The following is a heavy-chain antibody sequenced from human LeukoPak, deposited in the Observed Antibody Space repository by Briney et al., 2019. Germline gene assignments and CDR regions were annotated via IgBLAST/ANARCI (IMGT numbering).Heavy chain of an antibody. Sequence: PGGSLRLSCAASGFTFSSYGMHWVRQAPEKGLEYVSAISSTGGSTYYADSVKGRFTISRDNSKNTLYLQMGSLRGEDTAVYYCAGGGAAAGTGGNDYWGQGTLVIVSS. CDR3: AGGGAAAGTGGNDY. D-gene: IGHD6-13*01. CDR2: ISSTGGST. V-gene: IGHV3-64*02. J-gene: IGHJ4*02. CDR1: GFTFSSYG.